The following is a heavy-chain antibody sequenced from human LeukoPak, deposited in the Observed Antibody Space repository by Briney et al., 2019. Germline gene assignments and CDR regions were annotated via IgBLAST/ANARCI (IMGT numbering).Heavy chain of an antibody. CDR1: GGSISSYY. V-gene: IGHV4-59*01. J-gene: IGHJ6*02. CDR3: ARDKVTKVATIYYYYGMDV. Sequence: SETLSLTCTVSGGSISSYYWSWIRQPPGKGLEWIGYIYYSGSTNYNPSLKSRVTISVDTSKNQFSLKLSSVTAADTAVYYCARDKVTKVATIYYYYGMDVWGQGTTVTVSS. D-gene: IGHD5-12*01. CDR2: IYYSGST.